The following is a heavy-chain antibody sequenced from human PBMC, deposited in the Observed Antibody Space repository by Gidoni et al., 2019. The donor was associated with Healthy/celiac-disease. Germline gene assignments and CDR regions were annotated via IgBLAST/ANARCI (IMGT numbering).Heavy chain of an antibody. CDR1: GYSISSGYY. CDR3: ARIRDYYYYMDV. Sequence: QVQLQESGPGLVKPSETLSLTCTVSGYSISSGYYWGWIRQPPGKGLEWIGSIYHSGSTYYNPSLKSRVTISVDTSKNQFSLKLSSVTAADTAVYYCARIRDYYYYMDVWGKGTTVTVSS. J-gene: IGHJ6*03. V-gene: IGHV4-38-2*02. CDR2: IYHSGST.